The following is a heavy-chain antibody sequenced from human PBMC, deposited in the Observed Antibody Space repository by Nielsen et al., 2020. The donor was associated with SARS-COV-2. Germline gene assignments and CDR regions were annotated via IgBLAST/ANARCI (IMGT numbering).Heavy chain of an antibody. V-gene: IGHV3-30*03. J-gene: IGHJ1*01. D-gene: IGHD6-13*01. CDR1: GFTFSSYG. Sequence: GGSLRLSCAASGFTFSSYGMHWVRQAPGKGLEWVAVISYDGSNKYYADSVKGRFTISRDNSKNTLYLQMNSLRAEDTAVYYCARDRVAAAGKTEYFQHWGQGTLVTVSS. CDR2: ISYDGSNK. CDR3: ARDRVAAAGKTEYFQH.